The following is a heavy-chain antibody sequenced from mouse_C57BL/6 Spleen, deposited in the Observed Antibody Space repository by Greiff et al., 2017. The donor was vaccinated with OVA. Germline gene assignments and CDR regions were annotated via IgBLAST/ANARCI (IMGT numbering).Heavy chain of an antibody. Sequence: EVKLVESGEGLVKPGGSLKLSCAASGFTFSSYAMSWVRQTPEKRLEWVAYISSGGDYSYYADTVKGRFTISRDNARNTLYLQMSSLKSEDTAMYYCTRERIYYDSFAYWGQGTLVTVSA. CDR1: GFTFSSYA. D-gene: IGHD2-4*01. V-gene: IGHV5-9-1*02. CDR2: ISSGGDYS. CDR3: TRERIYYDSFAY. J-gene: IGHJ3*01.